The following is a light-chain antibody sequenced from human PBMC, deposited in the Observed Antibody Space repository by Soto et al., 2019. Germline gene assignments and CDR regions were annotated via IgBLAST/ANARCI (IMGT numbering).Light chain of an antibody. J-gene: IGLJ1*01. V-gene: IGLV1-40*01. Sequence: SVLTQPPSVSGAPGKRVTISCTGSSSNIGAGYDVHWYQQLPGTAPKLLIYGNNNRPSGVPDRFSGSKSGTSASLAITGLQAEDEADYYCQSYDSSLISYVFGTGTKLTVL. CDR3: QSYDSSLISYV. CDR1: SSNIGAGYD. CDR2: GNN.